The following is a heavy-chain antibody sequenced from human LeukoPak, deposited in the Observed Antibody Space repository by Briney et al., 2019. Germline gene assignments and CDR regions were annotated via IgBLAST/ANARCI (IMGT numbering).Heavy chain of an antibody. J-gene: IGHJ4*02. CDR1: GFTFSSYG. CDR3: ARESGYAVGDY. D-gene: IGHD5-12*01. Sequence: GGSLRLSCAASGFTFSSYGMSWVRQAPGKGLEWVSAISGSGGSTYYADSVKGRFTVSRDNSKNTLYLQMNSLRAEDTAMYYCARESGYAVGDYWGQGTLVTASS. CDR2: ISGSGGST. V-gene: IGHV3-23*01.